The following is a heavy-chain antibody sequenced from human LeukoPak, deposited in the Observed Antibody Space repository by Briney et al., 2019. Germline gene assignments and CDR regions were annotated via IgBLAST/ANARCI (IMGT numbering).Heavy chain of an antibody. CDR3: ARVGDFWSGSIYNWFDP. J-gene: IGHJ5*02. CDR1: GFTFSSYA. Sequence: PGGSLRLSCAASGFTFSSYAMHWVRQAPGKGLEWVAVISYDGSNKYYADSVKGRFTISRDNSKNTLYLQMNSLRAEDTAVYYCARVGDFWSGSIYNWFDPWGQGTLVTVSS. CDR2: ISYDGSNK. D-gene: IGHD3-3*01. V-gene: IGHV3-30-3*01.